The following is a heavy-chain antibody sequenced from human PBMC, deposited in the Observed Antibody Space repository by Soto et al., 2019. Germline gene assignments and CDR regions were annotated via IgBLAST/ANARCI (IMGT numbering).Heavy chain of an antibody. CDR2: ITGSGGGP. Sequence: EVQLLESGGGLVQPGGSLRLSCTASGFTFSSYAMAWVRQAPGKGLEWVSSITGSGGGPYYADSVKGRFTISRDNAKNTLYLLMYNLRADDTAVYYCARRDVFMDVWGQGTTVTVSS. J-gene: IGHJ6*02. CDR3: ARRDVFMDV. V-gene: IGHV3-23*01. CDR1: GFTFSSYA.